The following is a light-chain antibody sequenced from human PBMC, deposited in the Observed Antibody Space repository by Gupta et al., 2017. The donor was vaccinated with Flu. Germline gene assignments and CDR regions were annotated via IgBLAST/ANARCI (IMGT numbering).Light chain of an antibody. V-gene: IGLV2-8*01. Sequence: QSALTHPPSASGFRGPSVTISCSGTSSDIGAYKYASWYQQNPGKAPNLILSELSERPSGVPDRFSGSKSGNTASLTVSGLQPEDEADYYCSSYAGNVRVLFGGGTKVTVL. CDR3: SSYAGNVRVL. CDR2: ELS. CDR1: SSDIGAYKY. J-gene: IGLJ2*01.